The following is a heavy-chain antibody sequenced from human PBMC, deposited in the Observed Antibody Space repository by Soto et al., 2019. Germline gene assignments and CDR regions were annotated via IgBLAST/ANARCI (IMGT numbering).Heavy chain of an antibody. J-gene: IGHJ4*02. V-gene: IGHV4-30-4*01. CDR3: ATGPSGDKVDS. CDR2: IYNGGST. Sequence: QVQLQESGPGLLKPSQTLSLTCAVSGGSISHVYYYWSWIRQLPDKGLEWIGHIYNGGSTYNNPSPAGRVTMPVDTSRNQFSLQLTSVSAADTAVYYCATGPSGDKVDSWGQGILVTVSS. D-gene: IGHD7-27*01. CDR1: GGSISHVYYY.